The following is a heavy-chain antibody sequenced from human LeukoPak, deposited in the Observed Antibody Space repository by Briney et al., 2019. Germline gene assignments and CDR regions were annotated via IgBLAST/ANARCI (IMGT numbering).Heavy chain of an antibody. CDR3: ARVQWPALDY. J-gene: IGHJ4*02. CDR1: GFTFSSYA. V-gene: IGHV3-30-3*01. CDR2: ISYDGSNK. Sequence: PGGSLRLSCAASGFTFSSYAMHWVRQAPGKGLEWVAVISYDGSNKYYADSVKGRFTISRDNSKNTLYLQMNSLRAEDTAVYYCARVQWPALDYWGQGTLVTVSS. D-gene: IGHD6-19*01.